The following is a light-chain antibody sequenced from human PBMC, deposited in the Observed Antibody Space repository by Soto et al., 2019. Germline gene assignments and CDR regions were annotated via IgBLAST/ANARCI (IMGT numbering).Light chain of an antibody. J-gene: IGKJ2*01. V-gene: IGKV1-6*01. CDR1: QGIRND. CDR2: GAS. CDR3: LQDYNYPYT. Sequence: AIHMTQSPSPLSASVGDRVTITCRASQGIRNDLGWYQQKPGKAPKFLIYGASSLQSGVPSRFSGSGSGTDFTLTINSLQPEDFATYYCLQDYNYPYTLGQGTKVDIK.